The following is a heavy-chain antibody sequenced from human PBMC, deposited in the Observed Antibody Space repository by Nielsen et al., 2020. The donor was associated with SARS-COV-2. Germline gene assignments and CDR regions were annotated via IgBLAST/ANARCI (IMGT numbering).Heavy chain of an antibody. D-gene: IGHD3-22*01. V-gene: IGHV1-2*06. CDR3: ARVRSWNDSSGYYSAYWGY. Sequence: ASVKVSCKASGYTFTGYYMHWVRQAPGQGLEWMGRINPNSGGTNYAQKFQGRVTMTRDTSISTAYMELSRLRSDDTAVYYCARVRSWNDSSGYYSAYWGYWGQGTLVTVSS. CDR1: GYTFTGYY. CDR2: INPNSGGT. J-gene: IGHJ4*02.